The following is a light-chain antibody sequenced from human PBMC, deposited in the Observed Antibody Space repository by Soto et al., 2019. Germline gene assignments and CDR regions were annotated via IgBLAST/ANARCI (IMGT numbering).Light chain of an antibody. CDR3: QHYNSYSEA. J-gene: IGKJ1*01. CDR2: KAS. CDR1: QTISSW. V-gene: IGKV1-5*03. Sequence: DIQMTQSPSTLSGSVGDRVTITCRASQTISSWLAWYQQKPGKAPKLLLYKASTLKSGVRSRFSGSGSGTEYTRTISSLQPDDFATYYCQHYNSYSEACGQGTKVELK.